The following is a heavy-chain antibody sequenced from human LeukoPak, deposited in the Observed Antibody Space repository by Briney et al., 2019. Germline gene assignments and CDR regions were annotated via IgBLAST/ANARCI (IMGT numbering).Heavy chain of an antibody. V-gene: IGHV3-21*01. CDR1: GFTFSSYS. CDR2: ISSSSSYI. Sequence: GGSLRLSCAASGFTFSSYSMNWVRQAPGKGLEWVSSISSSSSYIYYADSVKGRFTISRDNAKNSLYLQMNSLRAEDTAVYYCARVGTGYSGYELDWQQGPLDYWGQGTLVTVSS. D-gene: IGHD5-12*01. J-gene: IGHJ4*02. CDR3: ARVGTGYSGYELDWQQGPLDY.